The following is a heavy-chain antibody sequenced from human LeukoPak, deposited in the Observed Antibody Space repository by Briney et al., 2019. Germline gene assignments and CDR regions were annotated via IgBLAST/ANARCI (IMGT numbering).Heavy chain of an antibody. CDR2: ISYDGSTN. CDR3: VKGLTLTPLDN. Sequence: PGGSLRLSCAASGFSFKNYGMHWVRQAPGKGLEWVAAISYDGSTNYYRDSVKGRFTISGDNSKNTLYLQMNSVRPEDTAVYSCVKGLTLTPLDNWGQGTLVTVSS. D-gene: IGHD3-9*01. CDR1: GFSFKNYG. V-gene: IGHV3-30*18. J-gene: IGHJ4*02.